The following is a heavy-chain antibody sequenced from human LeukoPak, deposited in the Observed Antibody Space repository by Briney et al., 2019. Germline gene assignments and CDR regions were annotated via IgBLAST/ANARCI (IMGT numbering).Heavy chain of an antibody. V-gene: IGHV4-39*07. Sequence: SETLSLTCTVSGGSISSSSYYWGWIRQPPGKGLEWIGSIYYSGSTYYNPSLKSRVTISVDTSKNQFSLKLSSVTAADTAVYYCARDGEDYSNFRWFDPWGQGTLVTVSS. CDR1: GGSISSSSYY. D-gene: IGHD4-11*01. J-gene: IGHJ5*02. CDR2: IYYSGST. CDR3: ARDGEDYSNFRWFDP.